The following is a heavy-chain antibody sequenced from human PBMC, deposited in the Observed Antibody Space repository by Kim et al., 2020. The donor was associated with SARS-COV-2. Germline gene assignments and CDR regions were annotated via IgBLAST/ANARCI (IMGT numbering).Heavy chain of an antibody. D-gene: IGHD6-13*01. Sequence: GGSLRLSCAASGFTFSSYGMHWVRQAPGKGLEWVAVIWYDGSNKYYADSVKGRFTISRDNSKNTLYLQMNSLRAEDTAVYYCARARHRWQQLVPPLDYWGQGTLVTVSS. J-gene: IGHJ4*02. V-gene: IGHV3-33*01. CDR3: ARARHRWQQLVPPLDY. CDR2: IWYDGSNK. CDR1: GFTFSSYG.